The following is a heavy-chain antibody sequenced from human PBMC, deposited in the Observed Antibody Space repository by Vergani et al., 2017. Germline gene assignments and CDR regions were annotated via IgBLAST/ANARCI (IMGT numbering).Heavy chain of an antibody. D-gene: IGHD3-10*01. CDR1: GYSFTSYW. Sequence: EVHLVLSGAEVKKPGESLTISCKGSGYSFTSYWIGWVRQMPGKGLEWMGNFYPGDSDTRYRPSFQGQVTTSADKSISTAYLQWSSLKASDTPMYYCARTMVWVPNSFDYWGQGTLVTVSS. CDR2: FYPGDSDT. J-gene: IGHJ4*02. V-gene: IGHV5-51*01. CDR3: ARTMVWVPNSFDY.